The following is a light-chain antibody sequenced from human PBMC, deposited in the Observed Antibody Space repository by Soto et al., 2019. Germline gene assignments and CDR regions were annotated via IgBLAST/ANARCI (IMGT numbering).Light chain of an antibody. Sequence: EIVLTQSPATLSFSPGERATLSCRASQSVDKYLVWYQQKPGQAPRLLIYGASSRATGIPARFSGSGSGTDFSLTITSLEPEDFAVYYCQQRTNWPLTFGGGTKLEIK. CDR1: QSVDKY. CDR2: GAS. V-gene: IGKV3-11*01. CDR3: QQRTNWPLT. J-gene: IGKJ4*01.